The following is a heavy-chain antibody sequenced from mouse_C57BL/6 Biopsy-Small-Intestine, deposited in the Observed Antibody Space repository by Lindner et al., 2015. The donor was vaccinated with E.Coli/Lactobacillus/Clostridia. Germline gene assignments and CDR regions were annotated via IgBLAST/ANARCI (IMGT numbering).Heavy chain of an antibody. Sequence: SVKVSCKASGYTFSSFGISWVRQAPGQGLEWMGWISAYTGDTNYAQELQGRVTMTTDTSTTTAYMELRSLRSDDTAVYYCARDIPFLTATGAIDFWGQGTVVTVSS. CDR2: ISAYTGDT. CDR3: ARDIPFLTATGAIDF. V-gene: IGHV1-7*01. J-gene: IGHJ3*01. D-gene: IGHD3-1*01. CDR1: GYTFSSFG.